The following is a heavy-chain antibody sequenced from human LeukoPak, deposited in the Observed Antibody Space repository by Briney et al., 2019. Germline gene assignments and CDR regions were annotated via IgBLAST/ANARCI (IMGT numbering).Heavy chain of an antibody. CDR2: ISYDGSNK. CDR1: GFTFSSYS. CDR3: ARDLRHEKWELRDC. Sequence: GGSLRLSCAASGFTFSSYSMMWVRQAPGKGLEWLALISYDGSNKDYADSVKGRFTVSRDNSRNTLYLQMISLRAEDTAVYYCARDLRHEKWELRDCWGQGTLVTVSS. J-gene: IGHJ4*02. D-gene: IGHD1-26*01. V-gene: IGHV3-30*03.